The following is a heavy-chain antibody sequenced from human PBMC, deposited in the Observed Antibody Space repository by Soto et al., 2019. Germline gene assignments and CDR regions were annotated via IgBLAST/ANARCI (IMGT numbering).Heavy chain of an antibody. V-gene: IGHV3-9*01. J-gene: IGHJ3*02. D-gene: IGHD1-26*01. CDR1: GFNFDDYA. CDR2: ISWNSVNI. Sequence: GGSLRLSCAASGFNFDDYAMHWVRQAPGKGLEWVSSISWNSVNIAYADSVKGRFTISRDNAKNSLYLQMNSLGAEDTALYYCAKDLEGGYFHAFDIWGQGTMVTVSS. CDR3: AKDLEGGYFHAFDI.